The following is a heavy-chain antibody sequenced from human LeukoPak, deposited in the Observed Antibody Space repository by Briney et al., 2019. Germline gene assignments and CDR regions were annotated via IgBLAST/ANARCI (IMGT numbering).Heavy chain of an antibody. J-gene: IGHJ4*02. CDR2: INPNSGGA. D-gene: IGHD1-26*01. CDR3: ARDVTWANFDY. V-gene: IGHV1-2*02. Sequence: ASVKVSCKASGYTFTGYYIHWVRQAPGQGLEWMGWINPNSGGANYAQNFQGRVTLTRDTSISTAYMELSRLTSDDTAVYYCARDVTWANFDYWGQGTLVTVSS. CDR1: GYTFTGYY.